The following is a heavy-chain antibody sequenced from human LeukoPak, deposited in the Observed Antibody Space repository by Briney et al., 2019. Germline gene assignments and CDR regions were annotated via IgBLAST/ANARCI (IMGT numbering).Heavy chain of an antibody. V-gene: IGHV4-31*03. CDR2: IYYSGST. CDR3: ARLVLGYYYYYYGMDV. J-gene: IGHJ6*02. D-gene: IGHD2-15*01. Sequence: SETLSLTCTVSGGSISSGGYYWSWIRQHPGKGLEWIGYIYYSGSTYYNPSLKSRVTISVDTSKNQFSLKLSSVTAADTAVYHCARLVLGYYYYYYGMDVWGQGTTVTVSS. CDR1: GGSISSGGYY.